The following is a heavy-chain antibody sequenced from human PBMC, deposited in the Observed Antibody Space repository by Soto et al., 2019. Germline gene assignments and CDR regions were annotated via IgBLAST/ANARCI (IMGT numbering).Heavy chain of an antibody. V-gene: IGHV1-69*01. D-gene: IGHD3-10*01. CDR2: IIPDFGTA. J-gene: IGHJ4*02. Sequence: QVQLVQSGAEVKKPGSSVKLSCKASGCTFSSYTISWVRQAPGQGLEWMGGIIPDFGTAHYAQKFQGRVTITADESTSRVYMDLSSSRSEDTAVFSCARAFPRLGGYHKGVGRRNYHFDHWGQGTLVTVSS. CDR1: GCTFSSYT. CDR3: ARAFPRLGGYHKGVGRRNYHFDH.